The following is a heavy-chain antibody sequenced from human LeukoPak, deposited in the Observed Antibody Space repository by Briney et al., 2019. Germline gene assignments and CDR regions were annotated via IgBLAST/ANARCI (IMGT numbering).Heavy chain of an antibody. V-gene: IGHV3-9*01. D-gene: IGHD1-26*01. Sequence: GGSLRLSCAASGFTFDDYAMHWVRQAPGKGLEWVSGISWNSGSIGYADSVKGRFTISRDNAKNSLYLQMNSLRAEDTALYYCAEGQTVGATSWFDPWGQGTLVTVSS. J-gene: IGHJ5*02. CDR3: AEGQTVGATSWFDP. CDR2: ISWNSGSI. CDR1: GFTFDDYA.